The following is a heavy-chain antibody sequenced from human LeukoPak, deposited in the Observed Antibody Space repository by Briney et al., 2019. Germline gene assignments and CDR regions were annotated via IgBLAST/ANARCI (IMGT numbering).Heavy chain of an antibody. CDR1: GYTFTSYD. CDR3: ARGRGWLLYYYYYMDV. V-gene: IGHV1-8*03. Sequence: ASVKVSCKASGYTFTSYDINWVRQATGQGLEWMGWMNPNSGNTGYAQKVQGRVTITMNTSISTAYMELSSLRSEDTAVYYCARGRGWLLYYYYYMDVWGKGTTVTVSS. D-gene: IGHD3-9*01. CDR2: MNPNSGNT. J-gene: IGHJ6*03.